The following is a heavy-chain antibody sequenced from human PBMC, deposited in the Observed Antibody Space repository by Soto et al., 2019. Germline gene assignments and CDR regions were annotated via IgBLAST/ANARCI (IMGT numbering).Heavy chain of an antibody. V-gene: IGHV1-2*04. CDR3: ARPRGGQPVDGFDP. Sequence: QVQLVQSGAEVKKPGASVKVSCKASGYTFTGYYMHWVRQAPGQGLEWMGWINPNSGGTNYAQKFQGWVTMTRDTYISTAYMELSRLRSDDTAVYYCARPRGGQPVDGFDPWGQGTLVTVSS. D-gene: IGHD3-10*01. CDR2: INPNSGGT. J-gene: IGHJ5*02. CDR1: GYTFTGYY.